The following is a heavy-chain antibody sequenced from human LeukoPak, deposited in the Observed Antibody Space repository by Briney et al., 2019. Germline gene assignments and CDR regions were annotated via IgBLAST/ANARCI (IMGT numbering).Heavy chain of an antibody. CDR2: IKQDGSQK. CDR1: GFTFSSYW. V-gene: IGHV3-7*01. CDR3: AREWDSRSWPIDY. Sequence: GGSLRLSCAASGFTFSSYWMTWVRQPPGKGLEWVANIKQDGSQKYYVDSVKGRFTISRDNAKNSLYLQINSLRAEDTAVYYCAREWDSRSWPIDYWGQGTLVTVSS. J-gene: IGHJ4*02. D-gene: IGHD6-13*01.